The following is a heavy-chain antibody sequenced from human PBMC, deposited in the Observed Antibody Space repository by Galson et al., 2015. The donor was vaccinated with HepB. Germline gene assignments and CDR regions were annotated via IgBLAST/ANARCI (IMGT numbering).Heavy chain of an antibody. CDR3: ARDRGYDFWSGYYTGLDY. CDR2: IYSGGST. CDR1: GFTVSSNH. V-gene: IGHV3-66*01. D-gene: IGHD3-3*01. Sequence: SLRLSCAASGFTVSSNHMSWVRQAPGKGLEWVSVIYSGGSTYYADSVKGRFTISRDNSKNTLYLQMNSLRAEDTAVYYCARDRGYDFWSGYYTGLDYWGQGTLVTVSS. J-gene: IGHJ4*02.